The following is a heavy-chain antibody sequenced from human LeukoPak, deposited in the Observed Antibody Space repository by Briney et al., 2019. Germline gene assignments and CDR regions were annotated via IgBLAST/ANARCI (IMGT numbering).Heavy chain of an antibody. CDR2: ISGSGGNT. J-gene: IGHJ4*02. Sequence: GGTLRLSCAAYEFTFTSYGMSWVRQAPGKVLEWVSAISGSGGNTYYANSVKGRFPISRDNAKSTLYLQMNSLRAEDTAVYYCARKRSGAAAGFDYWGQGTLVTVSS. CDR3: ARKRSGAAAGFDY. V-gene: IGHV3-23*01. CDR1: EFTFTSYG. D-gene: IGHD6-13*01.